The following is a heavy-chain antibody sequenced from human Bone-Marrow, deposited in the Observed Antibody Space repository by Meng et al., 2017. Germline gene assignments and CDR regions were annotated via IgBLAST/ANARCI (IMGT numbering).Heavy chain of an antibody. CDR3: ARVVLYDILTGYPFDY. V-gene: IGHV1-2*06. CDR2: INTNSGGT. J-gene: IGHJ4*02. Sequence: QAHRVQFGATVKNPGAPSESTVTTSGYTVPHYFIPWVRQAPGQGLELMGRINTNSGGTNYAQTFQGRVTMTRDPSVSTAYMELSRLRSYDTAVYYCARVVLYDILTGYPFDYWGQRTLVTVSS. D-gene: IGHD3-9*01. CDR1: GYTVPHYF.